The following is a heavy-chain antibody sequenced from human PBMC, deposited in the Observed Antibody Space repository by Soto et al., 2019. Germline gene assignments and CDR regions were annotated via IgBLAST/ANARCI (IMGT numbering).Heavy chain of an antibody. J-gene: IGHJ6*02. Sequence: QVQLVQSGAEVKKPGASVKVSCKASGYTFTSYAMHWVRQAPGQRLEWMGWINAGNGNTKYSQKFQGRVTITRDTSASTAYMERSSLRAEDTAVYYCARDLPKLGFGDAGSDYYYGRDGWGQGTTVTVAS. V-gene: IGHV1-3*01. D-gene: IGHD3-10*01. CDR3: ARDLPKLGFGDAGSDYYYGRDG. CDR1: GYTFTSYA. CDR2: INAGNGNT.